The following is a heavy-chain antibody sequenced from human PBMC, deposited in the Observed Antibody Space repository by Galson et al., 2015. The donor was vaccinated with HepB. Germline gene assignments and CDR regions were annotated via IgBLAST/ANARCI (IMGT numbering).Heavy chain of an antibody. V-gene: IGHV1-18*01. D-gene: IGHD2-15*01. CDR2: ISAYNGNT. J-gene: IGHJ6*02. CDR3: ARVLLGYCSGGSCAIGVGYYYYYGMDV. Sequence: QSGAEVKKPGASVKVSCKASGYTFTSYGISWVRQASGQGLERMGWISAYNGNTNSAQKPQGRVTMTTDTSTSTAYMELRSLRSDDTAVYYCARVLLGYCSGGSCAIGVGYYYYYGMDVWGQGTTVTVSS. CDR1: GYTFTSYG.